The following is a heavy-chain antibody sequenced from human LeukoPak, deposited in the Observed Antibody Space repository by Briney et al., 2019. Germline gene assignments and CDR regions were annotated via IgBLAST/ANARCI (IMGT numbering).Heavy chain of an antibody. CDR1: GYTFTSYS. CDR3: ARRAPMGGVFDP. CDR2: INAGNGNT. Sequence: GASVKVSCKASGYTFTSYSIHWVRQAPGQRLEWMGWINAGNGNTEYSQKFQGRVTITRDTSASTAYMELSSLRSEDTAVYYCARRAPMGGVFDPWGQGTLVTVSS. V-gene: IGHV1-3*01. D-gene: IGHD2-2*01. J-gene: IGHJ5*02.